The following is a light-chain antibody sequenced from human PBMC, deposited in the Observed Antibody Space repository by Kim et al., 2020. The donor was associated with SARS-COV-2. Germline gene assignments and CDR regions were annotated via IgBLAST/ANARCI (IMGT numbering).Light chain of an antibody. CDR2: DVS. V-gene: IGLV2-11*01. J-gene: IGLJ2*01. CDR3: CSYAGSYTS. Sequence: PGPSVTISCTGTSSDVGGYNYVSWYQQHPGKAPKLMIYDVSKRPSGVPDRFSGSKSGNTASLTISGLQAEDEADYYCCSYAGSYTSFGGGTQLTVL. CDR1: SSDVGGYNY.